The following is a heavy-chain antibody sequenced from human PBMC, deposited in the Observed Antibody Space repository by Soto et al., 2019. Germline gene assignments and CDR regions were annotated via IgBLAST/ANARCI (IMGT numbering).Heavy chain of an antibody. Sequence: LSLSCAASGFTFSDYYMSWIRQAPGKGLEWVSYISSSSSYTNYADSVKGRFTISRDNAKNSLYLQMNSLRAEDTAVYYCARGSILWSHNWFDPWGQGTLVTVSS. CDR3: ARGSILWSHNWFDP. J-gene: IGHJ5*02. CDR2: ISSSSSYT. D-gene: IGHD3-10*01. V-gene: IGHV3-11*06. CDR1: GFTFSDYY.